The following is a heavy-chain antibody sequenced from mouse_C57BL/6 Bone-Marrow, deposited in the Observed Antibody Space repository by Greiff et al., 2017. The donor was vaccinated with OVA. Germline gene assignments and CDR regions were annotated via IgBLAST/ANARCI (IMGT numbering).Heavy chain of an antibody. J-gene: IGHJ3*01. D-gene: IGHD4-1*01. CDR1: GFTFSDYG. Sequence: EVQLVESGGGLVQPGGSLKLSCAASGFTFSDYGMAWVRQAPRKGPEWVAFISNLAYSIYYADTVTGRFTISRENAKNTLYLEMSSLRSEDTAMYYCARHETGTLAWFAYWGQGTLVTVSA. CDR2: ISNLAYSI. CDR3: ARHETGTLAWFAY. V-gene: IGHV5-15*01.